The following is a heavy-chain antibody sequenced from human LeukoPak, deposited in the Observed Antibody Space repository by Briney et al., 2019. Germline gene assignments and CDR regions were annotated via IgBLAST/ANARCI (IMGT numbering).Heavy chain of an antibody. V-gene: IGHV3-23*01. D-gene: IGHD3-3*01. J-gene: IGHJ6*02. CDR1: GFTFSSYA. CDR3: AKVRVRFLQFYGMDV. CDR2: ISGSGGST. Sequence: GGSLRLSCAASGFTFSSYAMSWVRQAPGKGLEWVSAISGSGGSTYYADSVKGRFTISRDNSKNTLYLQMNSPRAEDTAVYYCAKVRVRFLQFYGMDVWGQGTTVTVSS.